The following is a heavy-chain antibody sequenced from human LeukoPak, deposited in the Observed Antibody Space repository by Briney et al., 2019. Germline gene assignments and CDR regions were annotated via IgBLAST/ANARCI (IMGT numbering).Heavy chain of an antibody. Sequence: SETLSLTCTVSGGSISSDSYYWGWIRQPPGKGLEWIGSFYYSSSTYYDPSLNSRVTISVDTSKIQFSLNLSSVTAADTAVYYCARLLSRATFYQCYGDYGGLDYWGQGNLVTVYS. V-gene: IGHV4-39*01. CDR2: FYYSSST. J-gene: IGHJ4*02. D-gene: IGHD4-17*01. CDR3: ARLLSRATFYQCYGDYGGLDY. CDR1: GGSISSDSYY.